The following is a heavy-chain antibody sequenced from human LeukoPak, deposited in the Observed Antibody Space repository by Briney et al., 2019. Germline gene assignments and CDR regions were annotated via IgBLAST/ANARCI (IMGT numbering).Heavy chain of an antibody. Sequence: GGSLRLSCAASGFTFSSYAMYWVRQAPGKGLEWVSGIFGSGGSTHYADSVKGRFTISRDNSKNTLYLQMNSLRAEDTAVYYCAKDKGRGVTGDYWGQGTLVTVSS. CDR3: AKDKGRGVTGDY. CDR1: GFTFSSYA. D-gene: IGHD2-21*02. J-gene: IGHJ4*02. CDR2: IFGSGGST. V-gene: IGHV3-23*01.